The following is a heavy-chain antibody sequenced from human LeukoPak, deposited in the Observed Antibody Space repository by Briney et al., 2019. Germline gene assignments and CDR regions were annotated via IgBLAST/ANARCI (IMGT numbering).Heavy chain of an antibody. Sequence: PSETLSLTCTVSGGSISSGGYYWSWIRQHPGKGLEWIGYIYYSGSTYYNPSLKSRVTISVDTSKNQFSLKLSSVTAADTAVYYCARDPITMVRGVISGAFDIWGQGTMVTVSS. J-gene: IGHJ3*02. CDR2: IYYSGST. V-gene: IGHV4-31*03. CDR1: GGSISSGGYY. D-gene: IGHD3-10*01. CDR3: ARDPITMVRGVISGAFDI.